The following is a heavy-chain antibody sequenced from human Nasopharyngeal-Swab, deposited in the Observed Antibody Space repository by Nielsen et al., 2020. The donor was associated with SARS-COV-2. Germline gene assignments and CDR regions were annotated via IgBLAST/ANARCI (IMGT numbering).Heavy chain of an antibody. CDR2: INHSGST. D-gene: IGHD2-2*01. CDR3: ARGHCSNTSCYPRPFDY. V-gene: IGHV4-34*01. Sequence: WIRQPPGKGLEWIGEINHSGSTNYNPSLKSRVTISVDTSKNQFSLKLSSVTAADTAVYYCARGHCSNTSCYPRPFDYWGQGTLVTVSS. J-gene: IGHJ4*02.